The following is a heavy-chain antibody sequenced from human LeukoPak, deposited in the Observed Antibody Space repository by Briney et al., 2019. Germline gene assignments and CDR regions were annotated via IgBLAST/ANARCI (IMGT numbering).Heavy chain of an antibody. CDR2: IFYSGTT. CDR3: ARTRDYYSPAFDI. D-gene: IGHD3-3*01. Sequence: SETLSLTCTVSGGSISSYYWSWIRQPPGKGLEWIGFIFYSGTTNYNPSLKSRVTISVDTSKNQFSLKLSSATAADTAVYYCARTRDYYSPAFDIWGQGTVVTVSS. J-gene: IGHJ3*02. V-gene: IGHV4-59*12. CDR1: GGSISSYY.